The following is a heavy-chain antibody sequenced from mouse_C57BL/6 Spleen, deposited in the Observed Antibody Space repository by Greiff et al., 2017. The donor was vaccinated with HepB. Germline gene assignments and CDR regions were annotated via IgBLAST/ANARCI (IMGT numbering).Heavy chain of an antibody. V-gene: IGHV1-15*01. Sequence: QVQLQQSGAELVRPGASVTLSCKASGYTFTDYDMHWVKQTPVHGLEWIGAIDPETGGTAYNQKFKGKAILTADKSSSTAYMELRSLTSEDSAVYYCTINYYGSSYGVYWGQGTTLTVSS. CDR2: IDPETGGT. D-gene: IGHD1-1*01. J-gene: IGHJ2*01. CDR3: TINYYGSSYGVY. CDR1: GYTFTDYD.